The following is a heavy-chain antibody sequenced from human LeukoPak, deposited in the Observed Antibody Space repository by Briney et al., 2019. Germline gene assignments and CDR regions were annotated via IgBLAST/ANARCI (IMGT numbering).Heavy chain of an antibody. J-gene: IGHJ6*02. V-gene: IGHV4-39*01. D-gene: IGHD5-18*01. Sequence: SETLSLTCTVSGGSISSSSYYWGWIRQPPGKGLEWIGSIYYSGSTYYNPSLKSRVTISVDTSKNQFSLKLSSVTAADTAVYYCARRPVGTRYSFYGMDVWGQGTTVTVSS. CDR2: IYYSGST. CDR1: GGSISSSSYY. CDR3: ARRPVGTRYSFYGMDV.